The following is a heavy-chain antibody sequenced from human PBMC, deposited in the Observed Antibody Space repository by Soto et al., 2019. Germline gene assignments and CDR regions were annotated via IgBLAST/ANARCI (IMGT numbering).Heavy chain of an antibody. CDR1: GGSISSYY. J-gene: IGHJ6*03. D-gene: IGHD3-16*01. CDR3: ARRTGAYSLGYYYYMDV. CDR2: IYYSGST. Sequence: SETLSLTCTVSGGSISSYYWSWIRQPPGKGLEWIGYIYYSGSTNYNPSLKSRVTISVDTSKNQFSLKPSSVTAADTAVYYCARRTGAYSLGYYYYMDVWGKGTTVTVSS. V-gene: IGHV4-59*01.